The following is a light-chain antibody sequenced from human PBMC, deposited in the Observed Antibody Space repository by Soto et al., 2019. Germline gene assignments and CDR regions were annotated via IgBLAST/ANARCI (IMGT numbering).Light chain of an antibody. Sequence: DIQMTQSPSTLSASVGDRVPITCRARQSIRSWLAWYQQKPGKAPKLLIYKASSLESGVPSRFSGSGSGTEFTLTISSLQPDDFATYYCQQYNSYPWTFGQGTKVEIK. J-gene: IGKJ1*01. CDR2: KAS. CDR1: QSIRSW. V-gene: IGKV1-5*03. CDR3: QQYNSYPWT.